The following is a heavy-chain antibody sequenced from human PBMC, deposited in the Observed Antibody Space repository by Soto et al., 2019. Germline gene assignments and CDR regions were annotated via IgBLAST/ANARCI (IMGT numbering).Heavy chain of an antibody. CDR2: IYSSGST. Sequence: QVQLQESGPGLVKPSQTLSLTCIVSGVSISSGDDYWSWIRQPPGKGLEWIGYIYSSGSTYYNPSLRSRVTISADTSKNQFSLKLTSVTAADMAVYYCARGGGYDYWGQGALVTVSS. D-gene: IGHD3-22*01. CDR3: ARGGGYDY. V-gene: IGHV4-30-4*01. J-gene: IGHJ4*02. CDR1: GVSISSGDDY.